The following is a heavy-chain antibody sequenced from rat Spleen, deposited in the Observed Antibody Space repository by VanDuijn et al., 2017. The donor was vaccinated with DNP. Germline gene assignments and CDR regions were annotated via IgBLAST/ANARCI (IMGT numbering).Heavy chain of an antibody. CDR1: VDSPSCGFR. Sequence: SVPVDSPSCGFRWTWIRKFPGNKLEWMGYINSEGRTDYNPSLKSRVSITRDTSKNQFFLQINSITVEDTAIYYCAREAAGVDYWGQGVMVTVSS. V-gene: IGHV3-3*01. J-gene: IGHJ2*01. CDR3: AREAAGVDY. D-gene: IGHD1-2*01. CDR2: INSEGRT.